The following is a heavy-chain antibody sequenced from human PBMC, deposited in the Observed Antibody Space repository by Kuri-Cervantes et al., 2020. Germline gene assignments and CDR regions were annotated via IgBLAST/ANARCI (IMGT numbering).Heavy chain of an antibody. J-gene: IGHJ4*02. CDR1: GFTFSDYY. D-gene: IGHD6-19*01. V-gene: IGHV3-11*04. CDR3: ARTHIAVAGTFDY. Sequence: GESLKISCAASGFTFSDYYMSWIRQAPGKGLEWVSYISSSGSTIYYADSVKGRFTISRDNAKNSLYLQMNSLRAEDTAVYYCARTHIAVAGTFDYWGQGTLVTVSS. CDR2: ISSSGSTI.